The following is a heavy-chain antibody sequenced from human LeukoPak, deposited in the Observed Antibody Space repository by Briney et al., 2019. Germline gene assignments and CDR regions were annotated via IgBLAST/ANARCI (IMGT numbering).Heavy chain of an antibody. CDR2: ISYDGSNK. V-gene: IGHV3-30*03. J-gene: IGHJ4*02. D-gene: IGHD2-2*01. CDR3: ARSPSYCSSTSCYARYFDY. Sequence: GGSLRLSCAASGFTFSSYGMHWVRQAPGKGLEWVAVISYDGSNKYYADSVKGRFTISRDNSKNTLYLQMNSLRAEDTAVYYCARSPSYCSSTSCYARYFDYWGQGTLVTVSS. CDR1: GFTFSSYG.